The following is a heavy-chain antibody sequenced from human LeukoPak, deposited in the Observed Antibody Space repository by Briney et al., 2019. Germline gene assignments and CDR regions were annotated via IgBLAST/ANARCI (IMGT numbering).Heavy chain of an antibody. CDR2: INPGGDNT. V-gene: IGHV1-46*01. CDR1: GYTFTKSY. D-gene: IGHD3-10*01. J-gene: IGHJ5*02. Sequence: ASVKVSCKASGYTFTKSYIHWVRQAPGQRLEWMGLINPGGDNTNYAQNFQGRVTMTRDTSTSTVYMELSSLRSEDTAVYYCARDKGEGLITMVRGVMNWFDPWGQGTLVTVSS. CDR3: ARDKGEGLITMVRGVMNWFDP.